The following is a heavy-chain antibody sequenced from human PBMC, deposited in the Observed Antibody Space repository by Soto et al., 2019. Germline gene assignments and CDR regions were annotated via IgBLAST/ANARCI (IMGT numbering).Heavy chain of an antibody. J-gene: IGHJ6*02. CDR1: GFTFSSYA. CDR2: ISGSGGST. D-gene: IGHD6-6*01. Sequence: GGSLRLSCAASGFTFSSYAMSWVRQAPGKGLEWVSAISGSGGSTYYADSVKGRFTISRDNSKNTLYLQMNSLRAEDTAVYYCAKDSSSSGWDYYYGMDVWGQGTTVTVSS. CDR3: AKDSSSSGWDYYYGMDV. V-gene: IGHV3-23*01.